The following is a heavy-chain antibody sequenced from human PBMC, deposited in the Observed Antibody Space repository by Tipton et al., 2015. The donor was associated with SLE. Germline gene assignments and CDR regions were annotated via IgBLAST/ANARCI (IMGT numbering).Heavy chain of an antibody. D-gene: IGHD3-10*01. Sequence: TLSLTCTVSGGSMSSSYWNWIRQPPGKGLEWIGYIYYSGSTNYNPSLKSRVTISVDTSKNQFSLKLSSVTAADTAVYYCARDHLPGGYYYYMDVWGKGTTVTVSS. CDR2: IYYSGST. J-gene: IGHJ6*03. CDR3: ARDHLPGGYYYYMDV. CDR1: GGSMSSSY. V-gene: IGHV4-59*01.